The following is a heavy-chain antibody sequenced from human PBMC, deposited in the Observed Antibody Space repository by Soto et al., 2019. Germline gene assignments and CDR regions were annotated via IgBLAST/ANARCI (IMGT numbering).Heavy chain of an antibody. CDR3: ARGHSTDCSNGVCSFFYNHEMDV. V-gene: IGHV1-2*04. Sequence: QVQLVQSGAEVKKPGASVKVSCKASGYTFTSYYMHWVRQAPGQGLEWMGIINPKSGGTSTAQKFQGWVTMTRDRSISTVYMELTRLRSDDTAVYFCARGHSTDCSNGVCSFFYNHEMDVWGQGTTVTVSS. CDR1: GYTFTSYY. J-gene: IGHJ6*02. D-gene: IGHD2-8*01. CDR2: INPKSGGT.